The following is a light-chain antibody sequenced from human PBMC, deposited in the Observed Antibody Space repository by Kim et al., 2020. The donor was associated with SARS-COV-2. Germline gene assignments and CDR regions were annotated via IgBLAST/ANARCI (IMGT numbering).Light chain of an antibody. J-gene: IGKJ1*01. CDR2: DAS. CDR1: QRIRNW. Sequence: GDRVTITCRASQRIRNWLAWYQQKPGKAPKVLIYDASSLESGVPSRFSGSGSGTEFTLTISSLQPDDFAAYYCQQYNYYWTFGQGTKVDIK. CDR3: QQYNYYWT. V-gene: IGKV1-5*01.